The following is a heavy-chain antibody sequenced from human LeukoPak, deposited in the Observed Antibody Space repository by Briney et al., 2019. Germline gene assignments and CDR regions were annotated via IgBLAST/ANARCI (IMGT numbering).Heavy chain of an antibody. CDR2: ISGSCGST. V-gene: IGHV3-23*01. D-gene: IGHD5-12*01. Sequence: GGSLRLSCAASGFTFSSYAMSWVRQAPGQGLEWVSAISGSCGSTYYADSVKGRFTISTDNSKNTLYLQMNSRRAEDTAVYYCAAGAYSGYDSVFDYWGQGTLVTVST. CDR3: AAGAYSGYDSVFDY. CDR1: GFTFSSYA. J-gene: IGHJ4*02.